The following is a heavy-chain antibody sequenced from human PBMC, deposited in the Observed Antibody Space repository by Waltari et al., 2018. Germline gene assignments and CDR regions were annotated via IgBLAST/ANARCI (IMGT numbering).Heavy chain of an antibody. V-gene: IGHV7-4-1*02. CDR2: ITTNTGHP. Sequence: QVQLVQSGSELKKPGASVKISCKASGYIFTSYAINWLRQATGKVPELMGWITTNTGHPTYSQGFRGRFVVSLDTSVNTAYLEINSLKTEDTAIYYCAREVVPSRTIVVNWFDPWGQGTQVTVSS. J-gene: IGHJ5*02. CDR3: AREVVPSRTIVVNWFDP. CDR1: GYIFTSYA. D-gene: IGHD2-2*01.